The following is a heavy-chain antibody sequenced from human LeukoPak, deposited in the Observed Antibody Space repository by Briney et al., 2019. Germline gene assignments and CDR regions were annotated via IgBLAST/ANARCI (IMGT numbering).Heavy chain of an antibody. J-gene: IGHJ4*02. CDR3: AGELLGLSFDY. CDR1: GFTFSSYS. D-gene: IGHD3-10*01. Sequence: GGSLRLSCTASGFTFSSYSMNWVRQAPGKGLEWVSYISSSSSTIYYADSVKGRFTISRDNAKNSLYLQMNSLRAEDTAVYYCAGELLGLSFDYWGQGTLVTISS. CDR2: ISSSSSTI. V-gene: IGHV3-48*01.